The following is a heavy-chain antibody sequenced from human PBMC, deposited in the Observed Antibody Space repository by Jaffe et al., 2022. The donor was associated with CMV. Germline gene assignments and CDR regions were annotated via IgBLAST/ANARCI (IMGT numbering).Heavy chain of an antibody. J-gene: IGHJ6*03. V-gene: IGHV5-51*01. CDR2: IYPGDSDT. Sequence: EVQLVQSGAEVKKPGESLKISCKGSGYSFTSYWIGWVRQMPGKGLEWMGIIYPGDSDTRYSPSFQGQVTISADKSISTAYLQWSSLKASDTAMYYCARHVGLRLGELSSPTRYYYYYYMDVWGKGTTVTVSS. CDR1: GYSFTSYW. CDR3: ARHVGLRLGELSSPTRYYYYYYMDV. D-gene: IGHD3-16*02.